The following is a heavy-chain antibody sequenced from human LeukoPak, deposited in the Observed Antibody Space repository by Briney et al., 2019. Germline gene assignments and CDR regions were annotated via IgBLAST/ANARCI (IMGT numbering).Heavy chain of an antibody. CDR1: GFNFGEFW. V-gene: IGHV3-7*01. J-gene: IGHJ4*02. CDR2: IKEDGSES. CDR3: ARDPNYFFDY. Sequence: GGSLRLSCAASGFNFGEFWMAWVRQTPGMGLEWVADIKEDGSESFYVDSVKGRFTISRDNAKNSLYLQMNSLRAEDTAVYYCARDPNYFFDYWGQGTLVTVSS. D-gene: IGHD3-10*01.